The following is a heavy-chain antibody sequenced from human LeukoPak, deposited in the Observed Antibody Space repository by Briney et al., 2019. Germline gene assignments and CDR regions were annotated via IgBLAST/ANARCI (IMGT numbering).Heavy chain of an antibody. Sequence: SVKVSCKASGGTFSSYAISWVRQAPGQGLEWMGRIIPILGIANYAQKFQGRVTITADKSTSTAYMELSSLRSEDTAVYYCASLGYSGYDYHYWGQGTLVTVSS. J-gene: IGHJ4*02. D-gene: IGHD5-12*01. V-gene: IGHV1-69*04. CDR3: ASLGYSGYDYHY. CDR1: GGTFSSYA. CDR2: IIPILGIA.